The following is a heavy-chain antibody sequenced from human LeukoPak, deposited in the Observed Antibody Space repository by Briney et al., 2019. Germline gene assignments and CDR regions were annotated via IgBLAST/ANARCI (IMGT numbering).Heavy chain of an antibody. V-gene: IGHV4-39*07. J-gene: IGHJ5*02. D-gene: IGHD6-13*01. CDR2: IYYSGST. CDR1: GASISNSTYY. CDR3: ARDGSSWPTEGWFDP. Sequence: SETLSLTCNVSGASISNSTYYWGWIRQPPGKGLEWIGSIYYSGSTYCKPSLKSRLTISVDTSKNQFSLNLSSVTAADMAVYYCARDGSSWPTEGWFDPWGQGTLVTVSS.